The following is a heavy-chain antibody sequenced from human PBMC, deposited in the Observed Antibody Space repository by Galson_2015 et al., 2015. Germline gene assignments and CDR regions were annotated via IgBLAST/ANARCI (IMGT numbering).Heavy chain of an antibody. J-gene: IGHJ6*02. CDR3: ARDSEWLPDNYGMDV. D-gene: IGHD3-3*01. V-gene: IGHV3-20*01. Sequence: SLRLSCAASGFTFDGYGMSWVRQAPGKGLEWVSGIDWNGGSTGYADSVKGRFTISRDNAKNSLYLQMNSLRAEDTALYHCARDSEWLPDNYGMDVWGQGTTVTVSS. CDR1: GFTFDGYG. CDR2: IDWNGGST.